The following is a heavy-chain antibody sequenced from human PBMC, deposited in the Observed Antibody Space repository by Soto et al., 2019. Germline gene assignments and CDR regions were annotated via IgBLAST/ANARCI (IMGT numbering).Heavy chain of an antibody. V-gene: IGHV4-30-4*01. CDR1: GGSISSGDYY. CDR2: IYYSGST. Sequence: SETLSLTCTVSGGSISSGDYYWSWIRQPPGKGLEWIGYIYYSGSTYYNPSLKSRVTISVDTSKNQFSLKLSSVTAADTAVYYCARERAGSSGYPLDYWGQGTLVTVS. D-gene: IGHD3-22*01. J-gene: IGHJ4*02. CDR3: ARERAGSSGYPLDY.